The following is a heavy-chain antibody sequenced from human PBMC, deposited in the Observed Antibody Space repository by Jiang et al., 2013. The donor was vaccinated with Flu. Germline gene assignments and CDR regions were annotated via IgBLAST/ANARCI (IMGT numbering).Heavy chain of an antibody. J-gene: IGHJ4*02. CDR1: GFTFDSYG. CDR2: ISYDGSKK. CDR3: AKDVGYGKLLSVCVLTYFDY. Sequence: VQLLESGGGVVQPGRSLRLSCAASGFTFDSYGVHWVRQAPDKGLEWVAVISYDGSKKYYAESVKGRFAISRDNSKNTVYLQMDSLRPEDTAVYYCAKDVGYGKLLSVCVLTYFDYWGQGTLVTVSS. V-gene: IGHV3-30*18. D-gene: IGHD3-10*01.